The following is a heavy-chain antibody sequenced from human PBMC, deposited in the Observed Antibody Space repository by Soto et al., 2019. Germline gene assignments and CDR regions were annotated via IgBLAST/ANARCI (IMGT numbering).Heavy chain of an antibody. J-gene: IGHJ5*01. D-gene: IGHD2-15*01. CDR3: ARGRYCLTGRCFPNWFDS. CDR1: GDSISSVDYF. Sequence: PSETLSLTCSVSGDSISSVDYFWAWIRQPPGQALEYIGYIYKSATTYYNPSFESRVAISLDTSKSQFSLNVTSVTAADTAVYFCARGRYCLTGRCFPNWFDSWGQGTLVTAS. V-gene: IGHV4-30-4*01. CDR2: IYKSATT.